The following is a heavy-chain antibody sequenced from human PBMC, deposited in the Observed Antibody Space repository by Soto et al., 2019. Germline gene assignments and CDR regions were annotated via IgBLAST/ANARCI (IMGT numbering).Heavy chain of an antibody. CDR1: GGSISSYY. CDR2: IYYSGST. J-gene: IGHJ3*02. Sequence: QVQLQESGPGLVKPSETLSLTCTVSGGSISSYYWSWIRQPPEKGLEWIGYIYYSGSTNYYPSRKGRVPISVDTSKNQSSLKLSSVTAADTAVYYCARRYGGAFDIWGKGTIVTVSS. V-gene: IGHV4-59*01. D-gene: IGHD3-9*01. CDR3: ARRYGGAFDI.